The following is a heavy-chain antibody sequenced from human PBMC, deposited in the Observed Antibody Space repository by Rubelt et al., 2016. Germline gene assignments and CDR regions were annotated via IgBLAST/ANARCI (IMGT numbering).Heavy chain of an antibody. CDR1: GFTVSSNY. CDR3: ARGVVPFDP. CDR2: IYSGGST. J-gene: IGHJ5*02. D-gene: IGHD2-2*01. V-gene: IGHV3-66*01. Sequence: EVQLVESGGGLVQPGGSLRLSCAASGFTVSSNYMSWVRQDPGKGLEGVSVIYSGGSTCYADSVKGRVTSSRDNAKDTLYLQMSSLRAEDTAVYYCARGVVPFDPWGQGTLVTVSS.